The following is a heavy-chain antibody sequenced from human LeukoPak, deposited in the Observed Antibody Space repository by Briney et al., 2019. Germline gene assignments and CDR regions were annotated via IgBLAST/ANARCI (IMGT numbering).Heavy chain of an antibody. V-gene: IGHV1-46*01. CDR1: GYTFTNYY. CDR3: ARVGDSSNSWFDP. Sequence: SVKVSCKASGYTFTNYYIHWMRQAPGQGLEWMGIINPSGGSNSNAQNFQGRVTMTRDTSTSTVYMEMSSLRYEDTAVYYCARVGDSSNSWFDPWGQGTLVTVSS. CDR2: INPSGGSN. J-gene: IGHJ5*02. D-gene: IGHD6-19*01.